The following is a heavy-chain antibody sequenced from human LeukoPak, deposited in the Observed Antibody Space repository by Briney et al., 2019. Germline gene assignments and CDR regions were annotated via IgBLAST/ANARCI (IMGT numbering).Heavy chain of an antibody. Sequence: SETLSLTCTVSGGSISSYYWSWIRQPAGEGLEWIGRIYTSGSTNYNPSLKSRVTMSVDTSKNQFSLKLSSVTAADTAVYYCASHYYDSSGYYSIDAFDIWGQGTMVTVSS. V-gene: IGHV4-4*07. CDR1: GGSISSYY. J-gene: IGHJ3*02. D-gene: IGHD3-22*01. CDR2: IYTSGST. CDR3: ASHYYDSSGYYSIDAFDI.